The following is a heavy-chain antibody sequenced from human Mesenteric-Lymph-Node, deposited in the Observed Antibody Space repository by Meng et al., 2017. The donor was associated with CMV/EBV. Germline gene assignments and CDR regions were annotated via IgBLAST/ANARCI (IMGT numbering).Heavy chain of an antibody. J-gene: IGHJ4*02. CDR2: IKQDGSEK. D-gene: IGHD3-3*01. Sequence: GGSLRLSCAASGFTFSSYWMSWVRQAPGKGLEWVANIKQDGSEKYYVDSVKGRFTISRDNSGNTLSLQMNSLRAEDTAVYYCARLCGSDTNCYDFWGGYYTSYFDYWGQGTLVTVSS. CDR3: ARLCGSDTNCYDFWGGYYTSYFDY. CDR1: GFTFSSYW. V-gene: IGHV3-7*01.